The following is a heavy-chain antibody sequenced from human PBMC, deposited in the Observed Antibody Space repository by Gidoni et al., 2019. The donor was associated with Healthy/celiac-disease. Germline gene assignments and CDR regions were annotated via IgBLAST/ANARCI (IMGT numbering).Heavy chain of an antibody. CDR2: INSDGSST. CDR3: ARDRSPYSPRSPSDY. V-gene: IGHV3-74*01. D-gene: IGHD5-18*01. Sequence: VQLVESGGGLVQPGGSLRLSCPAYGFTFSSYWMHWVRQAPGKGLVWVSRINSDGSSTSYADSVKGRFTISRDNAKNTLYLQMNSLRAEDTAVYYCARDRSPYSPRSPSDYWGQGTLVTVSS. CDR1: GFTFSSYW. J-gene: IGHJ4*02.